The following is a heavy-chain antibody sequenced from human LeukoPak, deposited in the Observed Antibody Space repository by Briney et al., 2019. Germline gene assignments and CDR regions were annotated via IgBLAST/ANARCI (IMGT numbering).Heavy chain of an antibody. J-gene: IGHJ3*02. V-gene: IGHV3-15*01. CDR3: ATDEVGATSGAFDI. CDR2: IKRKTDGGTT. D-gene: IGHD1-26*01. Sequence: GGSLRLSCAASGFTLSNAWMSWVRQAPGKGLEWVGRIKRKTDGGTTDYAASVKGRFTISRDDSKNTLYLQMNSLKTEDTAVYHCATDEVGATSGAFDIWGQGTMVTVSS. CDR1: GFTLSNAW.